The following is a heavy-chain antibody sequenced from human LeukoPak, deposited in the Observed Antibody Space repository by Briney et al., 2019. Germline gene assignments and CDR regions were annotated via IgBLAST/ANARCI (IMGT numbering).Heavy chain of an antibody. V-gene: IGHV3-30*02. Sequence: GGSLRLSCAASGFTFSSYGMHWLRQAPGKGLEWVTVIRYDGSNEYYADSVKGRFTISRDNSKNTLYLQMNSLRAEDTAVYYCAKDSAIFGVIVRFDYWGQGTLGTVSS. J-gene: IGHJ4*02. D-gene: IGHD3-3*01. CDR2: IRYDGSNE. CDR3: AKDSAIFGVIVRFDY. CDR1: GFTFSSYG.